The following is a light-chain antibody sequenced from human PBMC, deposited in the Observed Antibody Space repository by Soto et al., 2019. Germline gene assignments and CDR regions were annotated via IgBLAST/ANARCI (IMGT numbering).Light chain of an antibody. J-gene: IGLJ3*02. CDR3: CSYAGSNTWV. V-gene: IGLV2-11*01. CDR2: DVS. CDR1: SSDVGGYNY. Sequence: QSALTQPRSVSGSPGQSVTISCTGTSSDVGGYNYVSWYQQHPGKAPKLMIYDVSNWPSGVPDRFSGSKSGNTASLTISGLQAEDEADYYYCSYAGSNTWVFGGGTQLTVL.